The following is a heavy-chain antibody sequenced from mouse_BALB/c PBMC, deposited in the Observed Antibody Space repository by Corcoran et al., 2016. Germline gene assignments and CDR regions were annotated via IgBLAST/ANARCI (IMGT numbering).Heavy chain of an antibody. CDR3: ARGNYGNPYYFDY. D-gene: IGHD2-1*01. CDR2: INTYTGEP. Sequence: QIQSVQSGPELKKPGETVKISCKASGYTFTNYGMNWVKQAPGQGLKWMGWINTYTGEPTYADDFKGRFAFSLETSASTAYLQINNLKNEDTATYFWARGNYGNPYYFDYWGQGTTLTVSS. J-gene: IGHJ2*01. V-gene: IGHV9-3-1*01. CDR1: GYTFTNYG.